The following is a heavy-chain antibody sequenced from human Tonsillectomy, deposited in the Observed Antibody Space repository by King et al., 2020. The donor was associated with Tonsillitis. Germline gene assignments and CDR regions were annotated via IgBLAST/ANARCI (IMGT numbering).Heavy chain of an antibody. CDR2: IKSDGSST. CDR1: GLTFSRYW. Sequence: EVQLVESGGGLVQPGGSLRLSCVASGLTFSRYWMHWVRQAPGKGLVWVSRIKSDGSSTSYADSVKGRFTISRDNAKNTLYLQMNSLRVEDTAVYYCARNYYYGSGSYYGLSDAIDIWGQGTMVTVSS. J-gene: IGHJ3*02. CDR3: ARNYYYGSGSYYGLSDAIDI. D-gene: IGHD3-10*01. V-gene: IGHV3-74*01.